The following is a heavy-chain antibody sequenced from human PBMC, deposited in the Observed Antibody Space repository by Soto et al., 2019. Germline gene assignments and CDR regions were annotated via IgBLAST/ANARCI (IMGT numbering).Heavy chain of an antibody. CDR2: ISGSGVNT. D-gene: IGHD4-17*01. CDR3: ATVLLISPLRCRRYAFDV. J-gene: IGHJ3*01. CDR1: GFAFSNYA. Sequence: LRLSCAASGFAFSNYAMSWFRQAAGKGLGWVSAISGSGVNTDYADSVGGRFTISIDNSKNKFYPQEHRLRPEDRALFYCATVLLISPLRCRRYAFDVWGLGTVVTVSS. V-gene: IGHV3-23*01.